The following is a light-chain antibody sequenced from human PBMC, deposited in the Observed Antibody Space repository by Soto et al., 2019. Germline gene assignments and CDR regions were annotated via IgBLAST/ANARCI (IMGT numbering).Light chain of an antibody. V-gene: IGKV3-20*01. CDR3: QHYVNSPFT. CDR1: QSVISNY. Sequence: EIVLTQSPGTLSLSPGERATLSCRASQSVISNYLAWYQQKPGQPPRLLIYGASIRATGVPDRFSGSGAGTDFSLTVNRLEPEDFAVYFCQHYVNSPFTFGQGTKVEV. J-gene: IGKJ1*01. CDR2: GAS.